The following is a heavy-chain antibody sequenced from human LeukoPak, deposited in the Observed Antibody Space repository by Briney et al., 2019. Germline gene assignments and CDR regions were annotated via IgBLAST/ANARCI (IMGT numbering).Heavy chain of an antibody. CDR2: IYYSGST. J-gene: IGHJ5*02. D-gene: IGHD6-13*01. V-gene: IGHV4-39*01. Sequence: PSETLSLTCTVSGGSISSSSYYWGWIRQPPGKGLEWIGSIYYSGSTYYNPSLKSRVTISVDTSKNQFSLKLSSVTAADTAVYYCARSYSSSWYVWFDPWGQGTLVTVSS. CDR3: ARSYSSSWYVWFDP. CDR1: GGSISSSSYY.